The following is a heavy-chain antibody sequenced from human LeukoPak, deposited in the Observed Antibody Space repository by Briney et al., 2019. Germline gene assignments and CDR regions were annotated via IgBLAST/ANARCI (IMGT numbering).Heavy chain of an antibody. CDR2: MNEDGSEK. CDR1: GFTFSNYA. D-gene: IGHD4-11*01. Sequence: GGSLRLSCAASGFTFSNYAMSWVRQAPGKGLEWVANMNEDGSEKNYVDSVKGRFTISRDNAQDSLYLQMNSLRAEDTAVYYCARDRGYSNFDYWGQGTLLTVSS. J-gene: IGHJ4*02. V-gene: IGHV3-7*01. CDR3: ARDRGYSNFDY.